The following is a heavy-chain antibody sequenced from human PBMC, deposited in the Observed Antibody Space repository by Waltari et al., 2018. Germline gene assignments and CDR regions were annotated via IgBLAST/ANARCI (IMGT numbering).Heavy chain of an antibody. D-gene: IGHD5-12*01. Sequence: EVQLVESGGGLIQPGGSLRISCAASGFTVSNNYITLVRQAPGKGLECVLVIYSGGGTYYADSVRGRFTISRDKVKNTVYLQMNSLRAEDTAVYYCGNIGAFDIWGQGTMVTVSS. V-gene: IGHV3-53*01. CDR1: GFTVSNNY. CDR3: GNIGAFDI. J-gene: IGHJ3*02. CDR2: IYSGGGT.